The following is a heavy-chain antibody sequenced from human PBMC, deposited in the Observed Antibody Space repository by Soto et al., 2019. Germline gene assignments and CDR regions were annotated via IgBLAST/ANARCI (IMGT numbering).Heavy chain of an antibody. J-gene: IGHJ4*02. CDR1: GYSFVSYW. Sequence: GESLKISCKGSGYSFVSYWIAWVRQMPGKGLEWMGIIYPGDSDTTYSPSIQGQVTISADKSSTTVYLQWNTLKASDTAMYYCAKTDGYEVEYWGQGTPVTVSS. CDR3: AKTDGYEVEY. D-gene: IGHD5-12*01. CDR2: IYPGDSDT. V-gene: IGHV5-51*01.